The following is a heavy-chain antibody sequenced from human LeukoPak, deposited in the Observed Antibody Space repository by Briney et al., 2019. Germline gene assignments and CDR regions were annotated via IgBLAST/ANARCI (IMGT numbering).Heavy chain of an antibody. CDR2: IYYSGST. CDR3: ARDLGYSYGYVDAFDI. Sequence: SETLSLTCTVSGGSISSSSYYWGWIRQPPGKGLEWIGTIYYSGSTYYNPSLKSRVTISVDASKNQFSLKLSSVTAADTAVYYCARDLGYSYGYVDAFDIWGQGTMVTVSS. V-gene: IGHV4-39*07. CDR1: GGSISSSSYY. D-gene: IGHD5-18*01. J-gene: IGHJ3*02.